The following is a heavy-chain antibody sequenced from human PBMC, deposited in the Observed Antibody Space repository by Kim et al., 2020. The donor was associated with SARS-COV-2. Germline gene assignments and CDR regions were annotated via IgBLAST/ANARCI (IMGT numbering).Heavy chain of an antibody. V-gene: IGHV3-15*01. Sequence: GGSLRLSCAASGFTFSNAWMSWVRQAPGKGLEWVGRIKSKTDGGTTDYAAPVKGRFTISRDDSKNTLYLQMNSLKTEDTAVYYCSCWRYYYDSSGYPDAFDIWGQGTMVTVSS. CDR3: SCWRYYYDSSGYPDAFDI. CDR2: IKSKTDGGTT. CDR1: GFTFSNAW. D-gene: IGHD3-22*01. J-gene: IGHJ3*02.